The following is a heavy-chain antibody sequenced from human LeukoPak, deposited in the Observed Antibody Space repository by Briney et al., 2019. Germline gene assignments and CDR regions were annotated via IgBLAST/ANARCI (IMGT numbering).Heavy chain of an antibody. J-gene: IGHJ4*02. CDR3: ARHVREYGGNSLSY. CDR1: GGSISSYY. CDR2: IYYSGST. Sequence: SETLSLTCTVSGGSISSYYWSWIRQPPGKGLEWIGYIYYSGSTNYNPSLKSRVTISVDTSKNQFSLKLTSVTAADTAVYYCARHVREYGGNSLSYWGQGSLVTVSS. D-gene: IGHD4-23*01. V-gene: IGHV4-59*08.